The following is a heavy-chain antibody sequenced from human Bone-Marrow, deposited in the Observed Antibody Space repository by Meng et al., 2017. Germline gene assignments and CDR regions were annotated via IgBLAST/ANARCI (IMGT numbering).Heavy chain of an antibody. CDR1: GFTFSSYA. V-gene: IGHV3-30*01. CDR3: AGEVVGATTPDY. Sequence: GESLKISCAASGFTFSSYAMHWVRQAPGKGLEWVAVISYDGSNKYYADSVKGRFTISRDNSKNTLYLQMNSLRAEDTAVYYCAGEVVGATTPDYWGQGTLVTVSS. D-gene: IGHD1-26*01. J-gene: IGHJ4*02. CDR2: ISYDGSNK.